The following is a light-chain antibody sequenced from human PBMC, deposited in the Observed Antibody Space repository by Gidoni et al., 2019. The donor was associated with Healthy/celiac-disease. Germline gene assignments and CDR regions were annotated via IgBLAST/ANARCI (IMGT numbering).Light chain of an antibody. CDR1: SSDVGSYNL. CDR2: EVS. J-gene: IGLJ2*01. V-gene: IGLV2-23*02. Sequence: QSALTQHASVSGSRGQSITISCTGTSSDVGSYNLVSWYQQHPGKAPKLMIYEVSKRPSGVSNRFSGSTSGNTASLTISGLPAEDEADYYCCSYAGSSTFVVFGGGTKLTVL. CDR3: CSYAGSSTFVV.